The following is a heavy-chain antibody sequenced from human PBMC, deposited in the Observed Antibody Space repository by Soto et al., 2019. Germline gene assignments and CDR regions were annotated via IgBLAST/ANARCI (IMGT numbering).Heavy chain of an antibody. CDR2: INHSGST. J-gene: IGHJ4*02. Sequence: PSETLSLTCAVYGGSFSGYYWSWIRQPPGKGLEWIGEINHSGSTNYNPSLKSRVTISVDTSKNQFSLKLSSVTAADTAVYYCERGGNLEYCSSTSCYDFDYGGQGTLVTVSS. CDR3: ERGGNLEYCSSTSCYDFDY. CDR1: GGSFSGYY. V-gene: IGHV4-34*01. D-gene: IGHD2-2*01.